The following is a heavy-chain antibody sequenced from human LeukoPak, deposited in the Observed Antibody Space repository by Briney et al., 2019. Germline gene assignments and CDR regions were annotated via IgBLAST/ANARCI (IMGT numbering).Heavy chain of an antibody. CDR2: ISSTGTYI. Sequence: GGSLRLSCAASGFTFSSYTMTWVRQAPGKGLEWVSCISSTGTYIYYADSVKGRFTISRDNSKNTLYLQMNSLRAEDTAVYYCAKQDRFLEWLLYGSFDYWGQGTLVTVSS. CDR1: GFTFSSYT. D-gene: IGHD3-3*01. J-gene: IGHJ4*02. CDR3: AKQDRFLEWLLYGSFDY. V-gene: IGHV3-21*04.